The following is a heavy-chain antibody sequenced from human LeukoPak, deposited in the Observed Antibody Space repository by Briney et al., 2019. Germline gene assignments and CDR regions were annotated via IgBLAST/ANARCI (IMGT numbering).Heavy chain of an antibody. J-gene: IGHJ5*02. Sequence: SETLSLTCTVSGGSISSYYWSWIRQPPGKGLEWIGYIYYSGSTNYNPSLKSRVTISVDASKNQFSLKLSSVTAADTAVYYCARAPYSSSWSVTWFDPWGQGTLVTVSS. D-gene: IGHD6-13*01. V-gene: IGHV4-59*01. CDR3: ARAPYSSSWSVTWFDP. CDR1: GGSISSYY. CDR2: IYYSGST.